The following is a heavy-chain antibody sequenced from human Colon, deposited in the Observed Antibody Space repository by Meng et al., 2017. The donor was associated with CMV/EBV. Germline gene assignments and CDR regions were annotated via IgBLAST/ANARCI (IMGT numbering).Heavy chain of an antibody. CDR1: SGDW. CDR3: ARGWDSSGSEGRQDLAFDH. V-gene: IGHV3-74*01. Sequence: SGDWKHWVRQAPGKGLVWVPRIKSDGTNTNYADCVEGRFTISRDNAQNTLYLQMNSLGAEDTAVYFCARGWDSSGSEGRQDLAFDHWGQGTLVTVSS. D-gene: IGHD6-19*01. J-gene: IGHJ4*02. CDR2: IKSDGTNT.